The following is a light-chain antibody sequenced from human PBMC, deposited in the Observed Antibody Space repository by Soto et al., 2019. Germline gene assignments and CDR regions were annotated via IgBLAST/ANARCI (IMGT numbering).Light chain of an antibody. CDR3: CSHVGSSTYV. Sequence: VLTQPASVSGSPGQSITISCTGTSSVVGRYHLVPWYQQHPGKAPKLMIYEGTKRPSGVSNRFSGSKSGNTASLTISGLQAEDEADYYCCSHVGSSTYVFGTGTKVPVL. CDR1: SSVVGRYHL. CDR2: EGT. V-gene: IGLV2-23*01. J-gene: IGLJ1*01.